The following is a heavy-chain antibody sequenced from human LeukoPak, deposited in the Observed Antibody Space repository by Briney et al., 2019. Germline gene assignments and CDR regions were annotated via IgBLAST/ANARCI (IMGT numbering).Heavy chain of an antibody. D-gene: IGHD2-21*02. CDR2: IYSGGST. V-gene: IGHV3-66*01. CDR3: ARDPNCGGDCHPGFWDGY. CDR1: GFTVSSNY. J-gene: IGHJ4*02. Sequence: GGSLRLSCAASGFTVSSNYMSWVRQAPGKGLEWVSVIYSGGSTYYADSVKGRFTISRDNSKNTLYLQMNSLRAEDTAVYYCARDPNCGGDCHPGFWDGYWGQGTLVTVSS.